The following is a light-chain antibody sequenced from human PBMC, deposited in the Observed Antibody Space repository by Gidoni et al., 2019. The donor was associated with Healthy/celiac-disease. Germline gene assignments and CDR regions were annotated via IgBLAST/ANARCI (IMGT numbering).Light chain of an antibody. CDR3: QQYGSSPWT. CDR2: GAF. J-gene: IGKJ1*01. Sequence: EIVLTPSPGTLSLSPGERATLSCRASQSVSRSYLALYQQKPGQAPRLLIYGAFSRATGIPDMVSGSGSGTDVTLTISRLEPEDFAVYYCQQYGSSPWTFGQGTKVEIK. CDR1: QSVSRSY. V-gene: IGKV3-20*01.